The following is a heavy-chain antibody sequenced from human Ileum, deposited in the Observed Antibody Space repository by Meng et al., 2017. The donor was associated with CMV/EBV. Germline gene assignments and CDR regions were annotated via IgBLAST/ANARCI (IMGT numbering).Heavy chain of an antibody. CDR3: ARGQTVRGFEY. V-gene: IGHV4-4*07. J-gene: IGHJ4*02. CDR2: IYISGRT. CDR1: GVSISSSS. D-gene: IGHD3-10*01. Sequence: VPHQESVTGRVVPSTPLSLTVSVAGVSISSSSWSWIRQPAGKGLEWIGRIYISGRTNYNPSLKSRVTMSVDTSKNQFSLNLSSVTAADTAVYYCARGQTVRGFEYWGLGILVTVSS.